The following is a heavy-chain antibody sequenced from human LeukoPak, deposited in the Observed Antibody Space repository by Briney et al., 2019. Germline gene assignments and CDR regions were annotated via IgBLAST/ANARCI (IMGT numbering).Heavy chain of an antibody. CDR2: IYYSGST. CDR3: ARGSSSWYYFDY. CDR1: GGSISSGGYY. Sequence: SETLPLTCTVSGGSISSGGYYWSWIRQHPGKGLEWIGYIYYSGSTYYNPSLKSRVTISVDTSKNQFSLKLSSVTAADTAVYYCARGSSSWYYFDYWGQGTLVTVSS. D-gene: IGHD6-13*01. J-gene: IGHJ4*02. V-gene: IGHV4-31*03.